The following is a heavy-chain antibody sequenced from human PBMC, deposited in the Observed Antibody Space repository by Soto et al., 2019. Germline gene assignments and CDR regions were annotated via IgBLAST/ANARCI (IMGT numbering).Heavy chain of an antibody. CDR2: INPNSGGT. CDR3: ARWGSSSWYVDYYYGMDV. J-gene: IGHJ6*01. CDR1: GYTFTGYY. Sequence: ASVKVSCKASGYTFTGYYMHWVRQAPGQGLEWMGWINPNSGGTNYAQKFQGRVTMTRDTPISTAYMELSRLRSDDTAVYYCARWGSSSWYVDYYYGMDVWGQGTTVTVSS. D-gene: IGHD6-13*01. V-gene: IGHV1-2*02.